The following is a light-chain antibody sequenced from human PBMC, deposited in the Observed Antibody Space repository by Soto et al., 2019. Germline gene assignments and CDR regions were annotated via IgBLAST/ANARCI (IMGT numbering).Light chain of an antibody. J-gene: IGKJ1*01. CDR2: VAS. CDR1: QSISSW. Sequence: DIQMTQSPSTLSASVGDRVTITCRASQSISSWLAWYQQKPGKAPKLLISVASRLQSGVPSRFGGRGSGTDFTLTISSLQPEDFATYYCQQSYSTPWTFGQGTKVDIK. CDR3: QQSYSTPWT. V-gene: IGKV1-39*01.